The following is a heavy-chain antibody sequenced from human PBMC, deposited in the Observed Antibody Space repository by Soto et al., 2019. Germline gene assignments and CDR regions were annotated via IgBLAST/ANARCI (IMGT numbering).Heavy chain of an antibody. Sequence: QITLKESGPTLVKPTQTLTLTCTFSGFSLSTSGVGVGWIRQPPGKALEWLALIYWDDDKRYSPSLKSRLTMTKETSKSPVVLTMTNMDPVDTATYYCAHVPSLTITLYDFWSGYPWYFDYWGQGTLVTVSS. CDR1: GFSLSTSGVG. V-gene: IGHV2-5*02. J-gene: IGHJ4*02. CDR2: IYWDDDK. CDR3: AHVPSLTITLYDFWSGYPWYFDY. D-gene: IGHD3-3*01.